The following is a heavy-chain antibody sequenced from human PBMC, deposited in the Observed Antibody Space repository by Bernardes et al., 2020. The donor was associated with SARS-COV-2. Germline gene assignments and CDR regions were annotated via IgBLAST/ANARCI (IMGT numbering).Heavy chain of an antibody. CDR1: GFTFSDYA. Sequence: GGSLRLSCAASGFTFSDYAMHWVRQAPGKGLEWVALIAYDGSYTYYADSVKGRFTISRDNAKNTLYLQVNSLRPEDTAVYYCAKPTVTCVQLTTGFDYWGKGTLVTVSS. D-gene: IGHD5-18*01. V-gene: IGHV3-30-3*02. CDR3: AKPTVTCVQLTTGFDY. CDR2: IAYDGSYT. J-gene: IGHJ4*02.